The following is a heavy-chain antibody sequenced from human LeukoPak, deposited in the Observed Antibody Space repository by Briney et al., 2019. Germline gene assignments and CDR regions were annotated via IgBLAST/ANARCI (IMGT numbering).Heavy chain of an antibody. CDR1: GFTFSSYS. D-gene: IGHD4-23*01. J-gene: IGHJ4*02. CDR2: TSSGSSYI. Sequence: PGGSLRLSCAASGFTFSSYSMNWVRQAPGKGLEWVSSTSSGSSYIYYADSVKGRFTISRDNAKNSLYLQMNSLRAEDTAVYYCARGGGGNPYYFDYWGQGTLVTVSS. CDR3: ARGGGGNPYYFDY. V-gene: IGHV3-21*01.